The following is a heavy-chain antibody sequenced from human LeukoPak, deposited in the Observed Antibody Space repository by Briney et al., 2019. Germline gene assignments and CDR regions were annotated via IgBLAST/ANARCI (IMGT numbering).Heavy chain of an antibody. CDR3: ARGGSIAAAGTNVSSYFDY. CDR1: GGSFSGYY. Sequence: SETLSLTCAVYGGSFSGYYWSWIRQPPGKGLEWIGEINHSGSTNYNPSLKSRVTISVDTSKNQFSLKLSSVTAADTAVYYCARGGSIAAAGTNVSSYFDYWGQGTLVTVSS. CDR2: INHSGST. V-gene: IGHV4-34*01. D-gene: IGHD6-13*01. J-gene: IGHJ4*02.